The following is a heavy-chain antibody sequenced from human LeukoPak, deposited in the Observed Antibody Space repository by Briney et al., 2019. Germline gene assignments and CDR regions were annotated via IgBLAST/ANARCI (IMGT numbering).Heavy chain of an antibody. CDR3: AREGDSTAPSYFDY. V-gene: IGHV4-34*01. Sequence: SETLSLTCAVYGGSFSGYYWSWIRQPPGKGLEWIGEINHSGSTNYNPSLKSRVTISVDTSKNQFSLKLSSVTAADTAVYYCAREGDSTAPSYFDYWGQGTLVTVSS. D-gene: IGHD3-22*01. CDR1: GGSFSGYY. CDR2: INHSGST. J-gene: IGHJ4*02.